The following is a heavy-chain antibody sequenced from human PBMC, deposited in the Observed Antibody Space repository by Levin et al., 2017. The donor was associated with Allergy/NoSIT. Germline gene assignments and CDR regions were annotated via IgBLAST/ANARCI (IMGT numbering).Heavy chain of an antibody. CDR2: ISWNTGSI. D-gene: IGHD5-12*01. Sequence: GGSLRLSCVVSGFNFDDYAMHWVRQAPGKGLEWVAGISWNTGSIGYADSVKGRFTISRDNGKNSLYLQMNSLRAEDTALYYCAKDTTGYESGALENWGQGTRVTVSS. CDR3: AKDTTGYESGALEN. J-gene: IGHJ4*02. V-gene: IGHV3-9*01. CDR1: GFNFDDYA.